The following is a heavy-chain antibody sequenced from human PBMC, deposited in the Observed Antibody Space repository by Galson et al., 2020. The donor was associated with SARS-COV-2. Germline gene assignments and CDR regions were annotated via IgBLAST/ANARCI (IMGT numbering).Heavy chain of an antibody. CDR1: GGSISSYY. V-gene: IGHV4-59*01. J-gene: IGHJ6*03. D-gene: IGHD2-15*01. CDR3: ARARYCSGGSCYGYYYYMDV. CDR2: IYYSGST. Sequence: SETLSLTCTVSGGSISSYYWSWIRQPPGKGLEWLGYIYYSGSTNYNPSLKRRVTISVDTSKNQFSLKLSSVTAADTAVYYCARARYCSGGSCYGYYYYMDVWGKGTTVTVSS.